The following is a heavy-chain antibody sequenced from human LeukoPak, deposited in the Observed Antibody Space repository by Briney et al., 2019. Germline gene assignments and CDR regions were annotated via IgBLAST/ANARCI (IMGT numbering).Heavy chain of an antibody. Sequence: GGSLRLSCAASGFTFSSYAMSWVRQAPGKGLEWVSVISGSSDRIYYADSVKGRFTISRDNSKNTLYLQINSLRAEDTAVYYCAEDSRGSSAWSHWGQGTLVTVSS. CDR2: ISGSSDRI. CDR3: AEDSRGSSAWSH. V-gene: IGHV3-23*01. D-gene: IGHD6-19*01. CDR1: GFTFSSYA. J-gene: IGHJ4*02.